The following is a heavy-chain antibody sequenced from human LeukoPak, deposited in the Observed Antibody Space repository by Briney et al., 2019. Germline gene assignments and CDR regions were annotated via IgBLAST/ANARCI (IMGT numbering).Heavy chain of an antibody. V-gene: IGHV3-23*01. J-gene: IGHJ4*02. CDR1: GFTFSSYA. CDR3: AKARIWDSSGLWFDY. D-gene: IGHD3-22*01. CDR2: ISGSGGST. Sequence: GGSLRLSCAASGFTFSSYAMSWVRQAPGKGLEWVSAISGSGGSTYYADSVKGRFTISRDNSKNTPYLQMNSLRAEDTAVYYCAKARIWDSSGLWFDYWGQGTLVTVSS.